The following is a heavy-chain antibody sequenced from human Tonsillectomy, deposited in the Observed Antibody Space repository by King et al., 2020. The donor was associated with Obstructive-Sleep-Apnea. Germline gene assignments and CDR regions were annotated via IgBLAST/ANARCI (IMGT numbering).Heavy chain of an antibody. CDR1: GFTFDDYS. CDR3: AKDIPGSWGPGDY. V-gene: IGHV3-43*01. Sequence: EVQLVESGGVGVQPGGSLRLSCAASGFTFDDYSMHWGRQAPGKGLEWVSLISGDGGSTYYADSVKGRFTISRDNSKDSLYLQMNSLRTEDTALYYCAKDIPGSWGPGDYWGQGTLVTVSS. D-gene: IGHD3-16*01. J-gene: IGHJ4*02. CDR2: ISGDGGST.